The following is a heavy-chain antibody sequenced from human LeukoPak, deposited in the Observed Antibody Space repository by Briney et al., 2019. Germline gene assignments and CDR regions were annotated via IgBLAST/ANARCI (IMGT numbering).Heavy chain of an antibody. D-gene: IGHD6-19*01. CDR3: ARRQRIAVAGFD. Sequence: SETLSLTCTVSGYSISSGYYWSWIRQPPGKGLEWIGEINHSGSTNYNPSLKSRVTISVDTSKNQFSLKLSSVTAADTAVYYCARRQRIAVAGFDWGQGTLVTVSS. CDR2: INHSGST. J-gene: IGHJ4*02. CDR1: GYSISSGYY. V-gene: IGHV4-38-2*02.